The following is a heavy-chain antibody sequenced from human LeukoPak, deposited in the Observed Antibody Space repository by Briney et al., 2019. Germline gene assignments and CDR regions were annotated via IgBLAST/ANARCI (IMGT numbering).Heavy chain of an antibody. Sequence: ASVKVSCKASGYTFSSSDINWVRQATGQGLEWMGWMNPNSGNTYYAQRFQGRVTMTRDTSISTAYVEVSSLRSEDTAVYYCARGNIAVPGTPYYFEYRGQGTLVTVSS. V-gene: IGHV1-8*01. J-gene: IGHJ4*02. CDR2: MNPNSGNT. CDR3: ARGNIAVPGTPYYFEY. CDR1: GYTFSSSD. D-gene: IGHD6-19*01.